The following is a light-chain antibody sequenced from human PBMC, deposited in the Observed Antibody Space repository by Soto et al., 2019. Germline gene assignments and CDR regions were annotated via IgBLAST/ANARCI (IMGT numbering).Light chain of an antibody. Sequence: EIVLTQSPATLSLSPGERATLSCRASQNVFNYLAWYQQKPGQAPRLLIYDASNRAAGIPARFSGSGSGTYFTLTISSLEPEDFAVYYCQQRSDRPQVTFCPWTKVDIK. V-gene: IGKV3-11*01. CDR2: DAS. J-gene: IGKJ3*01. CDR1: QNVFNY. CDR3: QQRSDRPQVT.